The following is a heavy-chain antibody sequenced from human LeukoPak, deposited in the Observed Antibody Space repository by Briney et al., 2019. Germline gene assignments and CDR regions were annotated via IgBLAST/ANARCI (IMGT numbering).Heavy chain of an antibody. V-gene: IGHV3-48*03. CDR2: ISSSGSTI. CDR1: GFTFSTYE. Sequence: GGSLRLSCAASGFTFSTYEVNWVRQAPGKGLEWVSYISSSGSTIYYADSVKGRFTISRDNAKNTLYLQMNSLRAEDTAVYYCARDKSSGLGDYIYGDWGYYYGMDVWGQGTTVTVSS. J-gene: IGHJ6*02. CDR3: ARDKSSGLGDYIYGDWGYYYGMDV. D-gene: IGHD4-17*01.